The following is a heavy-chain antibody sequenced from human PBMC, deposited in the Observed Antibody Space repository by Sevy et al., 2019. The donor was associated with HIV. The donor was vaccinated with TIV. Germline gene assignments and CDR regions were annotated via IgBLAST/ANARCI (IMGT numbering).Heavy chain of an antibody. CDR3: ARGAGSYEFEGWHFDL. Sequence: ASVKVSCKASGYTFSYYYMHWVRQAPGQGLEWMGLINPSGGSTTYAQKFQGRVTMTGDTSTSTVYMELSSLRSEDRAVYYCARGAGSYEFEGWHFDLWGRGTLVTVSS. J-gene: IGHJ2*01. V-gene: IGHV1-46*01. CDR1: GYTFSYYY. D-gene: IGHD1-26*01. CDR2: INPSGGST.